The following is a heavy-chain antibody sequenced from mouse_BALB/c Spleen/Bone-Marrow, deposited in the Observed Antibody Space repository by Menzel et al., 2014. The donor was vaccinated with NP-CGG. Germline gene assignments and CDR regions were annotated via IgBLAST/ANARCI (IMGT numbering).Heavy chain of an antibody. D-gene: IGHD6-1*01. J-gene: IGHJ1*01. V-gene: IGHV1S81*02. CDR1: GYTFSSYY. CDR3: TRSSYGYCYFDV. CDR2: INPSNGGT. Sequence: LMESGADLVKPGASVKLFCKASGYTFSSYYMYWVKQRPGQVLEWIGEINPSNGGTKFNEKFKSKATLTVDKSPSTAYMQLSSLTSEDSAVYYCTRSSYGYCYFDVWGAGTTVTVAS.